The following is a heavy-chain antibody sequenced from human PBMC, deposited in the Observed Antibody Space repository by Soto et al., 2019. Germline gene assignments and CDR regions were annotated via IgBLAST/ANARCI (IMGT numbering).Heavy chain of an antibody. D-gene: IGHD6-19*01. CDR2: IYHSGST. J-gene: IGHJ4*02. Sequence: QVQLQESGPGLVKPSGTLSLTCAVSGGSISSSNWWSWVRQPPGKGLEWIGEIYHSGSTNYNPSLTSRLTLSLDKSKNQFSLKLGSVTAADTAVYYCARRDAVAGTGDYWGQGTLVTVSS. V-gene: IGHV4-4*02. CDR1: GGSISSSNW. CDR3: ARRDAVAGTGDY.